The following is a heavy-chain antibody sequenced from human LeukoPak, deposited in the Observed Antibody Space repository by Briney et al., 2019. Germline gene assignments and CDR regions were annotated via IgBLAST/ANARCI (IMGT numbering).Heavy chain of an antibody. Sequence: SETLSLTCAVYGGSFSGYYWSWIRQPPGKGLEWIGEINHSGSTNYNPSLKSRVTISVDTSKNQFSLKLSSVTAADTAVYYCARGGGWFGELYNWFDPWGQGTLVTVSS. CDR1: GGSFSGYY. CDR3: ARGGGWFGELYNWFDP. J-gene: IGHJ5*02. V-gene: IGHV4-34*01. D-gene: IGHD3-10*01. CDR2: INHSGST.